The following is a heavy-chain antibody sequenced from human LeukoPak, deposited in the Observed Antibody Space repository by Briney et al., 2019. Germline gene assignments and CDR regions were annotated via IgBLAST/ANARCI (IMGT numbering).Heavy chain of an antibody. CDR2: IYPGDSDT. CDR3: ARHTGATNYYYYYMDV. CDR1: GYSFTIYW. Sequence: GESLKISCKGSGYSFTIYWIGWVRQMPGKGLGWMGIIYPGDSDTRYSPSFQGQVTISADKSISTAYLQWSSLKASDTAMYYCARHTGATNYYYYYMDVWGKGTTVTVSS. D-gene: IGHD1-26*01. V-gene: IGHV5-51*01. J-gene: IGHJ6*03.